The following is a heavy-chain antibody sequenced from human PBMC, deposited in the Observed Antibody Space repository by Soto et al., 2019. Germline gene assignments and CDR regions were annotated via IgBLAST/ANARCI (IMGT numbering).Heavy chain of an antibody. CDR3: GISAAGSYYYYYMDV. CDR2: ISAYNGNT. V-gene: IGHV1-18*01. Sequence: GASVKVSCKASGYTFTSYGISWVRQAPGQGLEWMGWISAYNGNTNYAQKLQGRVTMTTDTSTSTAYMELRSLRSDDTAVYYCGISAAGSYYYYYMDVWGKGTTVTVSS. J-gene: IGHJ6*03. D-gene: IGHD6-13*01. CDR1: GYTFTSYG.